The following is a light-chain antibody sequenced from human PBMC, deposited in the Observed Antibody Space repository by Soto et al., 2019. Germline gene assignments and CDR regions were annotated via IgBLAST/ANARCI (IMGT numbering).Light chain of an antibody. CDR1: SSDVGGYNY. CDR3: SSYTSSSTPCV. CDR2: EVS. J-gene: IGLJ2*01. Sequence: QSVLTQPASVSGSPGQSITISCTGTSSDVGGYNYVSWYQQHPGKAPKRMIYEVSNRPSGVSNRFSGSKSGNTASLTISGLQAEDEADYYCSSYTSSSTPCVFGGGTKLTV. V-gene: IGLV2-14*01.